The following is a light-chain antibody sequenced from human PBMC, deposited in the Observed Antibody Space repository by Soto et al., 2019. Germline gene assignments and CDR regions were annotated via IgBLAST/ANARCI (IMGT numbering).Light chain of an antibody. V-gene: IGLV2-14*01. J-gene: IGLJ2*01. CDR2: EVN. Sequence: QSALTHPASVSGSPGQSITISCTGTSSDVGGYNYVSWYQQHPGKGPKLLIYEVNNRPSGVSNRFSGSKSGNTASLTISGLQAEDEADYYCNSYTSSSTRVFGGGTKVTVL. CDR3: NSYTSSSTRV. CDR1: SSDVGGYNY.